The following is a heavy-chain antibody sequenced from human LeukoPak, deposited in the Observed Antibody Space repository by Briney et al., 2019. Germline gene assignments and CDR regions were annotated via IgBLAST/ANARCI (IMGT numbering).Heavy chain of an antibody. CDR3: AKDPFFDY. J-gene: IGHJ4*02. CDR1: GFTFSDYY. Sequence: PGGSLRLSCAASGFTFSDYYMNWVRQAPGKGLEWVSYISSSGSTIYYAVSVKGRFTISRDNSKNTLYLQMNSLRAEDAAIYYCAKDPFFDYWGQGTLVTVSS. V-gene: IGHV3-11*01. CDR2: ISSSGSTI.